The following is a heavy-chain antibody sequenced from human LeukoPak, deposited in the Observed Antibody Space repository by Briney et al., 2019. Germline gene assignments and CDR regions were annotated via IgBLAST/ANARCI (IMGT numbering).Heavy chain of an antibody. CDR2: ISYDGSNK. D-gene: IGHD3-16*01. J-gene: IGHJ4*02. CDR3: AKEPRELALWGVHYFDY. V-gene: IGHV3-30*18. CDR1: GFTFSSYG. Sequence: PGGSLRPSCAASGFTFSSYGMHWVRQAPGKGLEWVAVISYDGSNKYYADSVKGRFTISRDNSKNTLYLQMNSLRAEDTAVYYCAKEPRELALWGVHYFDYWGQGTLVTVSS.